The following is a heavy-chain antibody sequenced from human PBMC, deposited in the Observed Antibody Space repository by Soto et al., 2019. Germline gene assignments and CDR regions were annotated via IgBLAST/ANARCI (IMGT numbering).Heavy chain of an antibody. V-gene: IGHV4-59*01. CDR2: IYYSGST. D-gene: IGHD5-18*01. J-gene: IGHJ4*01. Sequence: SETLSLTCNVSGDSITRYYWSWIRQPPGKGLEWIGYIYYSGSTNQNPSLKSRVTISVDMSKNLFSLKLNSVTAADTAVYFCASAVSPIQKFDYWGHGTLVTVSS. CDR1: GDSITRYY. CDR3: ASAVSPIQKFDY.